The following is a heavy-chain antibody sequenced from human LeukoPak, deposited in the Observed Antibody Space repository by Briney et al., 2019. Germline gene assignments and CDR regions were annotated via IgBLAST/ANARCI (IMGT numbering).Heavy chain of an antibody. CDR1: GGSISIGGYY. Sequence: SSQTLSLTCTVSGGSISIGGYYWSWIRQPPGRGLEWIGYIYYSGSTNYNPSLKSRVTISVDTSKNQFSLKLSSVTAADTAVYYCARLRGYQLLPRVFDYWGQGTLVTVSS. D-gene: IGHD2-2*01. CDR3: ARLRGYQLLPRVFDY. CDR2: IYYSGST. V-gene: IGHV4-61*08. J-gene: IGHJ4*02.